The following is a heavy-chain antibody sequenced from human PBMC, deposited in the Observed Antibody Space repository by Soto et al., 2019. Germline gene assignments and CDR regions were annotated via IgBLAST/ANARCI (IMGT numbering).Heavy chain of an antibody. CDR2: IKGDGSSL. Sequence: GGSRRLSCAASGFTFSSHWMHWVRQTPGKGLVWVSRIKGDGSSLSYADSVKGRFTISRDNAKSTLYLQMNALSAEDTALYYCARDRSSITGTAGDYWGQGTLVTVSS. CDR1: GFTFSSHW. V-gene: IGHV3-74*01. J-gene: IGHJ4*02. D-gene: IGHD1-7*01. CDR3: ARDRSSITGTAGDY.